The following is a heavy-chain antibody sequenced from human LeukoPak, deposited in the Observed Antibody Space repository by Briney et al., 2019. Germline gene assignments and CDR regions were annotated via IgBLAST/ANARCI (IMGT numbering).Heavy chain of an antibody. D-gene: IGHD5-12*01. J-gene: IGHJ4*02. CDR2: IRSKAYGGTT. Sequence: AGGSLRLSCTASGFTFGDYAMNWVRQAPGKGLEWVGFIRSKAYGGTTEYAASVKGRFTISRDDSKSVAYLQMNSLKTEDTAVYYCTRAPRLRYSGYDYYGEIDYWGQGTLVTVSS. V-gene: IGHV3-49*04. CDR3: TRAPRLRYSGYDYYGEIDY. CDR1: GFTFGDYA.